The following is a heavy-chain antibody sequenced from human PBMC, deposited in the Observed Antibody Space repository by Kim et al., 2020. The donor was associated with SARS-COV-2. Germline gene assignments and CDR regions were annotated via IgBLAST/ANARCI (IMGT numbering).Heavy chain of an antibody. D-gene: IGHD2-2*01. Sequence: ASVKVSCKASGYTFTSYYMHWVRQAPGQGLEWMGIINPSGGSTSYAQKFQGRVTMTRDTSTSTVYMELSSLRSEDTAVYYCAGRLGYCSSTSCYYGMDVWGQGTTVTVSS. CDR2: INPSGGST. J-gene: IGHJ6*02. CDR1: GYTFTSYY. V-gene: IGHV1-46*01. CDR3: AGRLGYCSSTSCYYGMDV.